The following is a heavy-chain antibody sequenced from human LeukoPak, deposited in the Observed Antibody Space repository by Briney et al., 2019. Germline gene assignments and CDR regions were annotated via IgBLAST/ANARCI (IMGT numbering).Heavy chain of an antibody. CDR3: ARMLNDLLTAYAYYFDY. CDR1: GGSINRGAYF. Sequence: SETLSLTCTVSGGSINRGAYFWSWIRQHPGKGLEWIGYIYSSGGTYYNPSLKSRVTISVDTSKSHFSMKLSSVTAADTAVYYCARMLNDLLTAYAYYFDYWGQGTLVTVSS. D-gene: IGHD3-9*01. J-gene: IGHJ4*02. V-gene: IGHV4-31*03. CDR2: IYSSGGT.